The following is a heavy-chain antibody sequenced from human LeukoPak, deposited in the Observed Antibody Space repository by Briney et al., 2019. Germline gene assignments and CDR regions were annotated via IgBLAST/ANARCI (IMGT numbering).Heavy chain of an antibody. V-gene: IGHV3-74*01. Sequence: GGSLRLSCAASGFTFSTYWMHWVRQPPGKGLVWVSRINGDGTQTNYADSVKGRFTVSRDNAKNTLYLQMNSLRADDTAVYFCIRDLRDHDYWGQGALSPSPQ. CDR1: GFTFSTYW. CDR3: IRDLRDHDY. J-gene: IGHJ4*02. CDR2: INGDGTQT.